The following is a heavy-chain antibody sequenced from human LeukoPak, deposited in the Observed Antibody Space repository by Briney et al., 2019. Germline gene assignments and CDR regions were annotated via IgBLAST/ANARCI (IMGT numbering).Heavy chain of an antibody. CDR3: VRYYTRHSWYFDL. CDR2: ITNSGTT. D-gene: IGHD3-10*01. CDR1: GFTLTDYF. Sequence: GGSLRLSCAASGFTLTDYFMTWIRQAPGKGLEWISYITNSGTTYYVDSVKGRFTISRDNAQTSLYLQMNSLRGEDTAVYYCVRYYTRHSWYFDLWGRGTLVTVSS. V-gene: IGHV3-11*01. J-gene: IGHJ2*01.